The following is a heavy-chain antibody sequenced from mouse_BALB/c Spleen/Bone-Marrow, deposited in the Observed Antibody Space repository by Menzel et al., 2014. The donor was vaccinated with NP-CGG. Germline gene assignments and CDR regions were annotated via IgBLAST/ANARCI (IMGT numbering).Heavy chain of an antibody. V-gene: IGHV5-6-3*01. CDR3: ARGLDY. J-gene: IGHJ2*01. CDR1: GFTFSSYG. CDR2: INTNGGNT. Sequence: EVKLMESGGGLVQPGGSPKLSCAASGFTFSSYGMSWVRQTPDKRLELVATINTNGGNTYYPDSVKGRFTISRDNAKNTLYLQMSSLKSEDTAMYYCARGLDYWGQGTTLTVSS.